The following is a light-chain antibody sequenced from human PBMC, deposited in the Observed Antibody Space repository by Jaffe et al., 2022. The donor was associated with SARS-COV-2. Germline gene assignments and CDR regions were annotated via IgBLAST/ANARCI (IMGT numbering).Light chain of an antibody. J-gene: IGLJ2*01. Sequence: SYELTQPPSVSVSPGQTASITCSGNELGNKYACWYQQKPGQSPVLVIYEDNNRPSGIPERFSGSKSGNTATLTISGTQAMDEADYYCQAWDRNSYVVFGGGTKLTVL. V-gene: IGLV3-1*01. CDR1: ELGNKY. CDR2: EDN. CDR3: QAWDRNSYVV.